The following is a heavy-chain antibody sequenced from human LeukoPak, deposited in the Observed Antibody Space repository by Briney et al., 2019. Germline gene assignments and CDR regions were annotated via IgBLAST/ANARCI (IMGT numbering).Heavy chain of an antibody. CDR3: TSLTADSSLGD. Sequence: GGSLRLSCAASGFTFSGSAMHWVRQASGKWLEWVGSITSKANSYATAYAASVKGRFTISRDDSKNTAYLQMNSLKTEDTAVYYCTSLTADSSLGDWGQGTLVTVSS. V-gene: IGHV3-73*01. CDR1: GFTFSGSA. CDR2: ITSKANSYAT. D-gene: IGHD6-13*01. J-gene: IGHJ4*02.